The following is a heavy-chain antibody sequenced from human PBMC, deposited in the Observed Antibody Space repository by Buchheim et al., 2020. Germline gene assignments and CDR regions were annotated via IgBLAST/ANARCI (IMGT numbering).Heavy chain of an antibody. Sequence: QVQLVQSGAEMKKPGASVKVSCKASGYTFTSYDINWVRQATGQGLEWMGWMNPNSGNTGYAQKFQGRVTMTRNTSISTAYMELSSLRSEDTAVYYCARGGDGSGYYYVASVYYYGMDVWGQGTT. CDR2: MNPNSGNT. V-gene: IGHV1-8*01. J-gene: IGHJ6*02. CDR1: GYTFTSYD. D-gene: IGHD3-22*01. CDR3: ARGGDGSGYYYVASVYYYGMDV.